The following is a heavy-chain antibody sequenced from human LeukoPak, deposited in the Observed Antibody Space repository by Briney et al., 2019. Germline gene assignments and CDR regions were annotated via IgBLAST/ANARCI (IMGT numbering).Heavy chain of an antibody. V-gene: IGHV3-7*01. CDR1: GFTFSSYW. CDR3: ATFIVVVPSSWFDP. D-gene: IGHD2-2*01. Sequence: GGSLRLSCAASGFTFSSYWMSWVRQAPGKGLEWVASIKQDGSEKYYVDSVKGRFTISRDNAKNSLYLQMNSLRAEDTAVYYCATFIVVVPSSWFDPWGQGTLVTVSS. CDR2: IKQDGSEK. J-gene: IGHJ5*02.